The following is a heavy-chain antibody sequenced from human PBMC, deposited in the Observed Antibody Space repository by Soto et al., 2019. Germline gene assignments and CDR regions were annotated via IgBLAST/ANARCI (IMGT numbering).Heavy chain of an antibody. Sequence: QVTLKESGPVLVKPTETLTLTCTVSGFSLSNARMGVSWIRQPPGKALEWLAHIFSNDEKSYSTSLKSRLTSAKDTPKSQVVLTMTNMDPVDTATYYCARTLKEVTPSYFDYWGQGTLVTVSS. CDR2: IFSNDEK. D-gene: IGHD2-21*02. J-gene: IGHJ4*02. V-gene: IGHV2-26*01. CDR3: ARTLKEVTPSYFDY. CDR1: GFSLSNARMG.